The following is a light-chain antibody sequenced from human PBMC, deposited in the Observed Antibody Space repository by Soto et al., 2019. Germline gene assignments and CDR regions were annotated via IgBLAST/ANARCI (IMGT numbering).Light chain of an antibody. CDR1: QSVSNN. Sequence: PGERATLSCRASQSVSNNYLAWYQQKPGQAPRLLIYGASNRATGVPARFSGTGSETDFTLTISGLQSEDSAVYFCQKYNNWPFYFGQGTRLEIK. V-gene: IGKV3-15*01. CDR3: QKYNNWPFY. CDR2: GAS. J-gene: IGKJ5*01.